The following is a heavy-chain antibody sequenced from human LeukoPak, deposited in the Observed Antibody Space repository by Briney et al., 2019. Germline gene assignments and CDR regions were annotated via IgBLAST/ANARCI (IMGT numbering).Heavy chain of an antibody. CDR1: GFTFRSYW. J-gene: IGHJ4*02. V-gene: IGHV3-7*01. Sequence: GGSLRLSCAASGFTFRSYWMSWVRQAPGKGLEWVAHIKQDGSQQWCVDSVKGRFTIYRDNAKNSLFLQMNSLRAEDTAVYYCARDRGDGYNYRSPFDYWGQGTQVTVSP. CDR2: IKQDGSQQ. D-gene: IGHD5-24*01. CDR3: ARDRGDGYNYRSPFDY.